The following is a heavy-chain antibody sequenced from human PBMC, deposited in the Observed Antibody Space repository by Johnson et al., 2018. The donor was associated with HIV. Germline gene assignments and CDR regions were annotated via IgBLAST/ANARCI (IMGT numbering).Heavy chain of an antibody. D-gene: IGHD3-22*01. CDR2: ISYDGSNK. CDR3: AKEGSGYFHAFDI. J-gene: IGHJ3*02. Sequence: QVQLVESGGGVVQPGRSLRLSCAASGFTFSSYGMHWVRQAPGKGLEWVAVISYDGSNKYYADSVKGRFTISRDNSKNTLYLQMNSLRAEDTAVYYCAKEGSGYFHAFDIWGQGTMVTVSS. CDR1: GFTFSSYG. V-gene: IGHV3-30*18.